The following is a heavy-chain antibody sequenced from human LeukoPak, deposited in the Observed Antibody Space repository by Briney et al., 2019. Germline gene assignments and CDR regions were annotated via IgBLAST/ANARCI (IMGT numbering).Heavy chain of an antibody. Sequence: GGALRLSCTASGFTVRRNYMFWVRQAPGKGLEGVSGIYSDGSAYYADSVKGRFTISRDSCMNTLFLQMNSLTAEDTAMYYCAGALYYNYYETRYFAYWGQGTPVTVSS. CDR2: IYSDGSA. CDR1: GFTVRRNY. CDR3: AGALYYNYYETRYFAY. J-gene: IGHJ4*02. D-gene: IGHD3-22*01. V-gene: IGHV3-53*01.